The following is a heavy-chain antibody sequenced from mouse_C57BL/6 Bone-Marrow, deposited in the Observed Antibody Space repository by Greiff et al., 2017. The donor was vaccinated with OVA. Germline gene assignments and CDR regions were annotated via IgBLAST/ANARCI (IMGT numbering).Heavy chain of an antibody. J-gene: IGHJ4*01. CDR1: GFSLTSYG. CDR2: IWRGGST. CDR3: AKKGGFTTVVAYYAMDY. V-gene: IGHV2-5*01. Sequence: QVQLKQSGPGLVQPSQSLSITCTVSGFSLTSYGVHWVRQSPGKGVEWLGVIWRGGSTDYNAAFMSRLSITKDNSKSQVFFKMNSLQADDTAIYYCAKKGGFTTVVAYYAMDYWGQGTSVTVSS. D-gene: IGHD1-1*01.